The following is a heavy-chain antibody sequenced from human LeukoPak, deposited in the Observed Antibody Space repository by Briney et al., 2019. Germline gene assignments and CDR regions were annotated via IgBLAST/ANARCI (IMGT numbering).Heavy chain of an antibody. D-gene: IGHD2-21*02. CDR2: VYHSGAT. Sequence: SDTLSLTCTVSNGTVGSGGYSWSWIRQPPGKGLEWIGYVYHSGATYYNPSLKSRISIPMDRSKNHFSLRLRSVTAADTAVYFCASSHCGSDCFSSVAFDFWGHGTMVTVSS. V-gene: IGHV4-30-2*01. CDR3: ASSHCGSDCFSSVAFDF. CDR1: NGTVGSGGYS. J-gene: IGHJ3*01.